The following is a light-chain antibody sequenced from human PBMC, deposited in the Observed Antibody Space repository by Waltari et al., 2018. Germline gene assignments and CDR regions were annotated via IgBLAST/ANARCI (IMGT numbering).Light chain of an antibody. CDR3: QQSYSTPRT. V-gene: IGKV1-39*01. CDR1: QSISTY. Sequence: DIQMTQSPSSLSTSVGDRVTITCRASQSISTYLNWYQQTPGKPPKLLIYAASSLQSGFPSRFSGSGSGTDFTLTISSLQPEDFVTYYCQQSYSTPRTFGQGTRLEIK. J-gene: IGKJ2*01. CDR2: AAS.